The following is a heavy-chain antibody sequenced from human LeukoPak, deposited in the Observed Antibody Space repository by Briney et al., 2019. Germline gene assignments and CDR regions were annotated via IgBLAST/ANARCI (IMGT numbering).Heavy chain of an antibody. CDR2: ISGSGGST. Sequence: GGSLRLSCAASGFTFSSYAMSWVRQAPGKGLEWVSAISGSGGSTYYADSVKGRFTISRDNSKNTLYLQMKSLRAEDTAVYYCAKGTAYYYDSSGPTMGFDYWGQGTLVTVSS. V-gene: IGHV3-23*01. J-gene: IGHJ4*02. CDR1: GFTFSSYA. CDR3: AKGTAYYYDSSGPTMGFDY. D-gene: IGHD3-22*01.